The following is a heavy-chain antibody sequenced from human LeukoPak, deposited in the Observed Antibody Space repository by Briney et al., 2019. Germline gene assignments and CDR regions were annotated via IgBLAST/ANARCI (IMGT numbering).Heavy chain of an antibody. J-gene: IGHJ4*02. V-gene: IGHV4-59*01. CDR2: IYYSGST. CDR1: GGSISSYY. D-gene: IGHD6-13*01. Sequence: SETLSLTCTVSGGSISSYYWSWIRQPPGKGPEWIGYIYYSGSTNYNPSLKSRVTISVDTSKNQFSLKLSSVTAADTAVYYCARRGGGAAAPDYWGQGTLVTVSS. CDR3: ARRGGGAAAPDY.